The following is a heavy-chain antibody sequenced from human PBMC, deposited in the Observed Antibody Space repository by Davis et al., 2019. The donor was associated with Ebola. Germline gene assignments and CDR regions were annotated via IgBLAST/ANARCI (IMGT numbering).Heavy chain of an antibody. CDR1: GFVFSDFS. V-gene: IGHV3-48*02. J-gene: IGHJ4*02. D-gene: IGHD3/OR15-3a*01. Sequence: GESLKISCAASGFVFSDFSMNWVRLAPGKGLEWITYITKGSDAIHYADSVKGRFTVSRDNAKNLVFLQMSSLRDEDSAVYYCARDRFFAFDFWSQGVHVSVSS. CDR2: ITKGSDAI. CDR3: ARDRFFAFDF.